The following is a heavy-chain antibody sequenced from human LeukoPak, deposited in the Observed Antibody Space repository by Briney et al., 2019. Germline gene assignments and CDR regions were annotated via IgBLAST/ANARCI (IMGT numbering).Heavy chain of an antibody. D-gene: IGHD6-19*01. V-gene: IGHV4-59*01. Sequence: SETLSLTCTVSGGSISYYYWSRIRQPPGKGLEWIGYIYYSGSTNYNPSLKSRVTISVDTSKNQFSLKLTSVTAADTAVYYCARDSSGWSRGWFDPWGQGTLVTVSS. J-gene: IGHJ5*02. CDR2: IYYSGST. CDR1: GGSISYYY. CDR3: ARDSSGWSRGWFDP.